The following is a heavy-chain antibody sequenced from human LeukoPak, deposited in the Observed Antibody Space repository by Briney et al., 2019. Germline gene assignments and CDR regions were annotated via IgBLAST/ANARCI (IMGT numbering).Heavy chain of an antibody. J-gene: IGHJ4*02. V-gene: IGHV3-23*01. Sequence: TGGSLRLSCAASGFTFSSYAMSWVRQAPGKGLDWVSAISGSGGSTYYADSVKGRFTISRDNSKNTLYLQMNSLRAEDTAVYYCAKALLPHSSGWYYFDYWGQGTLVTVSS. CDR3: AKALLPHSSGWYYFDY. CDR2: ISGSGGST. CDR1: GFTFSSYA. D-gene: IGHD6-19*01.